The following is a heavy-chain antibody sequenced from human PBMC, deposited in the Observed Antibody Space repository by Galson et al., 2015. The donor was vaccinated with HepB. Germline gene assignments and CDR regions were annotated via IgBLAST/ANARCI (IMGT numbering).Heavy chain of an antibody. CDR1: GGSISSSSYY. V-gene: IGHV4-39*07. J-gene: IGHJ2*01. D-gene: IGHD3-22*01. CDR2: IYYSGST. CDR3: ARVRSITMIVVVTENWYFDL. Sequence: LSLTCTVSGGSISSSSYYWGWIRQPPGKGLEWIGSIYYSGSTYYNPSLKSRVTISVDTSKNQFSLKLSSVTAADTAVYYCARVRSITMIVVVTENWYFDLWGRGTLVTVSS.